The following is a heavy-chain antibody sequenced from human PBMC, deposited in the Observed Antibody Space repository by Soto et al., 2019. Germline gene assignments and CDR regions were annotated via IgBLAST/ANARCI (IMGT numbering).Heavy chain of an antibody. J-gene: IGHJ3*02. Sequence: QVHLQESGPGLVKPSQTLSLTCTVSGGSISTAGYYWSWVRQHPGKGLEWIGYRYYSGNTYYNPSLKTRLTISVHTSKNQISLKLSSVTAADTAVYYCARRYHYDTSGYRNAFDIWGQGTMVTVSS. CDR2: RYYSGNT. CDR3: ARRYHYDTSGYRNAFDI. D-gene: IGHD3-22*01. CDR1: GGSISTAGYY. V-gene: IGHV4-31*03.